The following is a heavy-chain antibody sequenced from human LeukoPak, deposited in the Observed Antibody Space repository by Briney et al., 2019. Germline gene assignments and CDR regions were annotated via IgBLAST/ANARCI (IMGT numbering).Heavy chain of an antibody. J-gene: IGHJ3*02. CDR3: ARERKEGLRFLEWLERDDAFDI. V-gene: IGHV4-30-2*01. CDR1: GGSISSGGYY. CDR2: IYHSGST. D-gene: IGHD3-3*01. Sequence: SETLSLTCTVSGGSISSGGYYWSWIRQPPGKGLEWIGYIYHSGSTYYNPSLKSRVTISVDRSKNQFSLKLSSVTAADTAVYYCARERKEGLRFLEWLERDDAFDIWGQGTMVTVSS.